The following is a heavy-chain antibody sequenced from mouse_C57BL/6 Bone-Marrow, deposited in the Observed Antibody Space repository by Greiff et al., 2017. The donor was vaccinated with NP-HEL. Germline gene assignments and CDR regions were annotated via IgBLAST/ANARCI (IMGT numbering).Heavy chain of an antibody. CDR3: ARKYDKRVWFAY. Sequence: QVQLQQSGAELARPFSSVPLSFNSSFSPFPRSGLRLFPPLPCPGLAWICSIYPLRCPPYYNEKFKGKATLTADKSSSTAYMELRSLTSEDSAVYFCARKYDKRVWFAYWGQGTLVTVSA. CDR2: IYPLRCPP. CDR1: FSPFPRSG. D-gene: IGHD2-12*01. V-gene: IGHV1-81*01. J-gene: IGHJ3*01.